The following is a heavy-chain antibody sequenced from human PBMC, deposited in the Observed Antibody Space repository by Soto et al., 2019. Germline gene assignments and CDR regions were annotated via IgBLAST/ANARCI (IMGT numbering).Heavy chain of an antibody. CDR3: ARVVVSSGLGRPDP. CDR2: INPYNGDT. D-gene: IGHD2-8*02. CDR1: GYNFKPYG. J-gene: IGHJ5*02. V-gene: IGHV1-18*01. Sequence: QVQLVQSGAEVKKPGASVTVSCKASGYNFKPYGITWVRQAPGQGLEWMGWINPYNGDTKYAQKIQDRFTMTTDTSTNTAYMELRSLRSDDTAVYYCARVVVSSGLGRPDPWGQGTLVTVSS.